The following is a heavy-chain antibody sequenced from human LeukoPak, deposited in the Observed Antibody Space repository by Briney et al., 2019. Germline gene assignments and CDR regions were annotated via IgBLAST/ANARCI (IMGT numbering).Heavy chain of an antibody. CDR2: ISSNGGST. CDR1: GFTFSSYA. V-gene: IGHV3-64*01. Sequence: GGSLRLSCAASGFTFSSYAMHWVRQAPGKGLEYVSAISSNGGSTYYANSVKGRFTISRDNSKNTLYLQMGSLRAEDMAVYYCATKFPRDYDILTGYYDYYYYYYMDVWGKGTTVTISS. J-gene: IGHJ6*03. CDR3: ATKFPRDYDILTGYYDYYYYYYMDV. D-gene: IGHD3-9*01.